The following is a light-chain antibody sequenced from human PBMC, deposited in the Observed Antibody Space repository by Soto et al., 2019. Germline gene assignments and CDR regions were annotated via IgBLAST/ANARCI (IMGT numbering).Light chain of an antibody. CDR2: DVS. V-gene: IGLV2-14*01. CDR3: SSDTSSSSPYV. CDR1: KSHVGVYNI. J-gene: IGLJ1*01. Sequence: QSVLTQPASVTVSPGQSMTIFCTGNKSHVGVYNIFSWYQQHPGKAPKLMIYDVSNRPSGVSNRFSGSKPGNTASLIISGLHADDEADYYCSSDTSSSSPYVCGTGTKVTVL.